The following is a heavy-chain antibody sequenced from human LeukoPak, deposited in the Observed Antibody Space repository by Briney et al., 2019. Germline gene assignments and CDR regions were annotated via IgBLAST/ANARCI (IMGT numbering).Heavy chain of an antibody. CDR3: ARDGRDCSGGSCFD. Sequence: SETLSLTCTVSGVSISRYYWSWIRQPARKGLEWIGRIYSSGTTNYNPSLKSRVTMSVDTSKNQLSLRLSSVTAADTAVYYCARDGRDCSGGSCFDWGQGTLVTVSS. CDR1: GVSISRYY. CDR2: IYSSGTT. J-gene: IGHJ4*02. V-gene: IGHV4-4*07. D-gene: IGHD2-15*01.